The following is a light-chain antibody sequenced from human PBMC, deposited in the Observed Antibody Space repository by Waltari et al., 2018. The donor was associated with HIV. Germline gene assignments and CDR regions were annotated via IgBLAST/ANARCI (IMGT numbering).Light chain of an antibody. CDR1: QSLLHTNGKTY. CDR2: EVS. J-gene: IGKJ4*01. V-gene: IGKV2D-29*01. CDR3: MQSLQYPRS. Sequence: DIVMTRTQLFLSVTPGQPASIPCKSSQSLLHTNGKTYLYWFLQKPGQAPQLLIYEVSNRFSGVPDRFSGSGSGTDFTLKISRAEAEDVGVYYCMQSLQYPRSFGGGTKVDIK.